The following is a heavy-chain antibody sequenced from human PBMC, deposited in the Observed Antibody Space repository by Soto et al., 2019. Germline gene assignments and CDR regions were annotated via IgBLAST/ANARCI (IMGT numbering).Heavy chain of an antibody. V-gene: IGHV1-3*01. Sequence: ASVKVSCKASGYTFITHGFSWVRQAPGQRLEWMGWINAGNGNTKYSQKFQGRVTITRDTSASTAYMELSSLRSEDTAVYYCARGRGYYDSSAYPTNYFDYWGQGTLVTVSS. CDR3: ARGRGYYDSSAYPTNYFDY. D-gene: IGHD3-22*01. J-gene: IGHJ4*02. CDR2: INAGNGNT. CDR1: GYTFITHG.